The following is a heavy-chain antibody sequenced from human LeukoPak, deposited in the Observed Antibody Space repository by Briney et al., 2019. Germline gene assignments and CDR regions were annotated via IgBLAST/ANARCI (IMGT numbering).Heavy chain of an antibody. CDR2: IIPILGIA. Sequence: VKVSCKASGRTFSSYTISWVRQAPGQGLEWMGRIIPILGIANYAQKFQGRVTITADKSTSTAYMELSSLRSEDTAVYYCARGYCSSTSCFWAKRSDPWGQGTLVTVSS. CDR1: GRTFSSYT. V-gene: IGHV1-69*02. J-gene: IGHJ5*02. D-gene: IGHD2-2*01. CDR3: ARGYCSSTSCFWAKRSDP.